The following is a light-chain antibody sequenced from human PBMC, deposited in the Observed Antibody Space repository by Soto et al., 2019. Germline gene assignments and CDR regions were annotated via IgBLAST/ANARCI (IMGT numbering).Light chain of an antibody. Sequence: EIVMTQSPVILSVSPGERATLSCRASQSVGTNLAWYQQKPGQAPRLLISGAATRATGIPARFSGRGSGTEFTLTVSSLQSEDFAVYYCQQYSNWPRTFGQGTKVDI. CDR1: QSVGTN. J-gene: IGKJ1*01. V-gene: IGKV3-15*01. CDR2: GAA. CDR3: QQYSNWPRT.